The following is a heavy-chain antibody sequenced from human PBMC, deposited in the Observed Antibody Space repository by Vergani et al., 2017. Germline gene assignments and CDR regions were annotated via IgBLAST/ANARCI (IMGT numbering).Heavy chain of an antibody. V-gene: IGHV4-39*01. D-gene: IGHD3-16*01. CDR3: AGGRGDNWYFDL. J-gene: IGHJ2*01. Sequence: QLQLQESRPGLVKPSETLSLICTVSGGSINPSSSFWGWIRQSPEKGLEWIGSINYVGRTYYIPSLQSRATVFVDTSKNQFSLNLTSVTAADTAVDYCAGGRGDNWYFDLWGRGTLVTVSS. CDR1: GGSINPSSSF. CDR2: INYVGRT.